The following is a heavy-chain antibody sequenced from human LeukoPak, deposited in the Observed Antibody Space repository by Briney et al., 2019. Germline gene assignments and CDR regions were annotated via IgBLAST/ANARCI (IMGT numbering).Heavy chain of an antibody. CDR2: ISGSGGST. D-gene: IGHD2-2*01. CDR3: AKEPMDRYVPAVMVAAFDI. Sequence: GGSLGLSCAASGFTFSSYAMSWVRQAPGKGLEWVSAISGSGGSTYYADSVKGRFTISRDNSKNTLYLQMNSLRAEDTAVYYCAKEPMDRYVPAVMVAAFDIWGQGTMVTVSS. V-gene: IGHV3-23*01. J-gene: IGHJ3*02. CDR1: GFTFSSYA.